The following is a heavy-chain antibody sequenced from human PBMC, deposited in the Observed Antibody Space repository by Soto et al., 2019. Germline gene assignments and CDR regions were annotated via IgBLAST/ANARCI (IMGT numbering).Heavy chain of an antibody. CDR1: GGTFSSYA. CDR2: IIPLFGTA. CDR3: ARALRRFLEWLLYSDY. D-gene: IGHD3-3*01. V-gene: IGHV1-69*01. J-gene: IGHJ4*02. Sequence: QVQLVQSGAEVKKPGSSVKVSCKASGGTFSSYAISWVRQAPGQGLEWMGGIIPLFGTANYAQKFQGRVTSTADESTSTTYRELSSLRSEDTAVYYCARALRRFLEWLLYSDYWGQGTLVAVSS.